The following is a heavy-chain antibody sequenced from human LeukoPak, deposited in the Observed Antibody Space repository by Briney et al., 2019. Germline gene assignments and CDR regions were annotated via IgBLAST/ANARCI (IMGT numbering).Heavy chain of an antibody. D-gene: IGHD3-10*01. CDR3: ARGHYGSGNTYAFDI. J-gene: IGHJ3*02. V-gene: IGHV4-34*01. CDR2: INHSGST. CDR1: GGSFSGYY. Sequence: SETLSLTCAVSGGSFSGYYWSWIRQPPGKGLEWIGEINHSGSTNYNPSLKSRVTISVDTSKNQFSLKLSSVTAADTAVYYCARGHYGSGNTYAFDIWGQGTMVTVSS.